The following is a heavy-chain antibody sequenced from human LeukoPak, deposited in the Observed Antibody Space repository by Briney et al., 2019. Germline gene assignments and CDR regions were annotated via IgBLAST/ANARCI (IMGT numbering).Heavy chain of an antibody. CDR3: ARDPPARGDS. CDR2: FRGSGNNT. J-gene: IGHJ4*02. Sequence: GGSLRLSCAASGFTFSSYAMSWVRQAPGKGLEWVSAFRGSGNNTYYADSVKGRFTISRDNSKNTLYLQMNSLRVEDTAVYYCARDPPARGDSWGQGTLVTVSS. CDR1: GFTFSSYA. V-gene: IGHV3-23*01.